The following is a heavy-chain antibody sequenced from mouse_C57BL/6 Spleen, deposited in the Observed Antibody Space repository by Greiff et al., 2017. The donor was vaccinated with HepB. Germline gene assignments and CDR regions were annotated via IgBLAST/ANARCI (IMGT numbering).Heavy chain of an antibody. D-gene: IGHD2-4*01. CDR3: ARGDYDYDAWYFDV. Sequence: EVKVEESGPGMVKPSQSLSLTCTVPGYSITSGYDWHWIRHFPGNKLEWMGYISYSGSTNYNPSLKSRISITHDTSKNHFFLKLNSVTTEDTATYYCARGDYDYDAWYFDVWGTGTTVTVSS. J-gene: IGHJ1*03. CDR2: ISYSGST. CDR1: GYSITSGYD. V-gene: IGHV3-1*01.